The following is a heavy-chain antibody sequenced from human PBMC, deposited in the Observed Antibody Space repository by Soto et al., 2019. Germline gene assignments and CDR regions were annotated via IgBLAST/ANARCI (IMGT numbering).Heavy chain of an antibody. V-gene: IGHV3-7*03. CDR2: IKDDGGQQ. J-gene: IGHJ3*01. CDR1: GFPFSKYW. CDR3: ARGRSLDF. Sequence: GGSLRLSCAASGFPFSKYWMSWVRQAPGKGLEWVANIKDDGGQQYYVDSVKGRFTISRDNAKNSLYLEMNSVRDEDTAVYYCARGRSLDFWGQGTMVTVSS.